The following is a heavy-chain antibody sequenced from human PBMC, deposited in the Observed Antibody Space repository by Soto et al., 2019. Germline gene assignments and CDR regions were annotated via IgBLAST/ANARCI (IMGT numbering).Heavy chain of an antibody. CDR2: FFSGST. Sequence: SETLSLTCSVSGGSITSRSSYWAWIRQPPGKGLEWIGTFFSGSTFSNPSLRSRVTISKDTSRNQFSLKLTSVAATDTAMYYCATTRGLAVGGSFNYWAQGALVTVSS. J-gene: IGHJ4*02. CDR3: ATTRGLAVGGSFNY. CDR1: GGSITSRSSY. V-gene: IGHV4-39*01. D-gene: IGHD6-13*01.